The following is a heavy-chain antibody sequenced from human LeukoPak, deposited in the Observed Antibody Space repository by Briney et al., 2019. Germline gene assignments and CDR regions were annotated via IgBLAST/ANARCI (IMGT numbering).Heavy chain of an antibody. CDR1: GYTFTSYG. CDR2: ISAYNGNT. V-gene: IGHV1-18*01. CDR3: ARDDNVLVPAAVVGLVDY. Sequence: ASVNVSCKASGYTFTSYGISWVRQAPGQGLEWMGWISAYNGNTNYAQRFQDRVTMTTDTSTTTAYMELGSLRSDDTAVYYCARDDNVLVPAAVVGLVDYWGQGTLVTVSS. J-gene: IGHJ4*02. D-gene: IGHD2-2*01.